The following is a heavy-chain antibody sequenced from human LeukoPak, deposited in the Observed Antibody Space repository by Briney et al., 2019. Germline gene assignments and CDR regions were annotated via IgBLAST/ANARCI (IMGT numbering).Heavy chain of an antibody. CDR2: ISPTGSTT. J-gene: IGHJ4*02. Sequence: GGSLRLSCTASGFSFSGHWMHWARQLPGKGLVWVSRISPTGSTTSYADSVKGRFTVSRDNAKNTLYLQVNNLRAEDTAVYYCARGPNSNWSGLDFWGQGTLFTVSS. D-gene: IGHD6-6*01. CDR3: ARGPNSNWSGLDF. V-gene: IGHV3-74*01. CDR1: GFSFSGHW.